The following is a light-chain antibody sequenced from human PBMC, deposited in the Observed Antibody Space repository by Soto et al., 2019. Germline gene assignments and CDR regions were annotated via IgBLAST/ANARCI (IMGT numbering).Light chain of an antibody. J-gene: IGLJ1*01. CDR2: DVS. CDR3: SSYTSSSTYV. Sequence: QSALTQTASVSGAPGQSITISCTGTSSDVGGYNYVSWYQQYPGKAPKLMIYDVSNRPSGVSNRFSGSKSGNTASLTISGLQSEDEADYYGSSYTSSSTYVFGTGTKLTVL. V-gene: IGLV2-14*01. CDR1: SSDVGGYNY.